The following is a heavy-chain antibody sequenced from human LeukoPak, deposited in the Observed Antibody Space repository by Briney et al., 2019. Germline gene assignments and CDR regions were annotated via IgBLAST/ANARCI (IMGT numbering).Heavy chain of an antibody. V-gene: IGHV4-61*02. D-gene: IGHD6-6*01. CDR2: IYTPGST. Sequence: SETLSLTCTVSGGSISSGSYYWSWIRQPAGKGLEWIGRIYTPGSTKYNPSLKSRVTMSVDTSKNQFSLKLSSVTAADTAVYYCARGRSIGARRGAFDIWGQGTMVSVSS. CDR3: ARGRSIGARRGAFDI. CDR1: GGSISSGSYY. J-gene: IGHJ3*02.